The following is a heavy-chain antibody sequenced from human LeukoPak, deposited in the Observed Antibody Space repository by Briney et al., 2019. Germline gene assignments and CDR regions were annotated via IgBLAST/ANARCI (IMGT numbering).Heavy chain of an antibody. Sequence: NPSETLSLTCAVSGGSISSSNWWSWVRQPPGKGLEWIGEIYHSGSTNYNPSLKSRVTISVDKSKNQFSLKLSSVTAADTAVYYCARDHPFGVDFWSGYSSKHNWFDPWGQGTLVTVSS. V-gene: IGHV4-4*02. D-gene: IGHD3-3*01. J-gene: IGHJ5*02. CDR2: IYHSGST. CDR3: ARDHPFGVDFWSGYSSKHNWFDP. CDR1: GGSISSSNW.